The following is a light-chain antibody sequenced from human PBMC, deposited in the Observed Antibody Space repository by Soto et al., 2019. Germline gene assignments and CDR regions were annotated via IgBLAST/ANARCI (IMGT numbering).Light chain of an antibody. CDR2: GAS. CDR3: QQSPGT. CDR1: ESVTSAY. J-gene: IGKJ1*01. Sequence: PGERVTLSCRTSESVTSAYLAWYQQKPGQAPRLLIYGASSRATGIPDRFSGSGSGTDFTLTISRLEPEDFAVYYCQQSPGTFGQGTKVDIK. V-gene: IGKV3-20*01.